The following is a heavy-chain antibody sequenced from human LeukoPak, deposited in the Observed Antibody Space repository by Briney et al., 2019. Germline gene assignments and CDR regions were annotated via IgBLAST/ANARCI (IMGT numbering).Heavy chain of an antibody. CDR2: INHSGST. D-gene: IGHD2-2*01. CDR1: GGSFSGYY. V-gene: IGHV4-34*01. J-gene: IGHJ6*02. CDR3: ARDAPFSVARSYYYGMDV. Sequence: SETLSLTCAVYGGSFSGYYWSWIRQPPGKGLEWIGEINHSGSTNYNPSLKSRVTISVDTSKNQFSLKLSSVTAADTAVYYCARDAPFSVARSYYYGMDVWGQGTTVTVSS.